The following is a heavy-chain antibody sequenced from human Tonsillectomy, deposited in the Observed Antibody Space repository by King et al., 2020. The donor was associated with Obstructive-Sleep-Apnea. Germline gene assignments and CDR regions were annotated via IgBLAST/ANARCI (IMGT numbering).Heavy chain of an antibody. V-gene: IGHV3-30*04. CDR3: ARAQNPYP. J-gene: IGHJ5*02. Sequence: VQLVESGGGVVQPGRSLRLSCAASGFIFSSYTMHWVRQAPGKGLEWVAIISFVGSNKYYADSVKGRFTISRDNSKNTLYLQMNSLRTDDTAVYYCARAQNPYPWGQGTLVTVSS. CDR2: ISFVGSNK. CDR1: GFIFSSYT.